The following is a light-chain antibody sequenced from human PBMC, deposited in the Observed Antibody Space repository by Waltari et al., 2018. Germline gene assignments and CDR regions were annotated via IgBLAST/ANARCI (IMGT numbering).Light chain of an antibody. Sequence: EIVLTQSPGTLSLSPGERATISCRTSQSVSSSYLAWYQQKPGQAPRLLIYGASSRATGIPDRFSGSGSGTDFTLTISRLEPEDFAVYYCQQDGSSPYTFGQGTKLEI. J-gene: IGKJ2*01. CDR1: QSVSSSY. V-gene: IGKV3-20*01. CDR3: QQDGSSPYT. CDR2: GAS.